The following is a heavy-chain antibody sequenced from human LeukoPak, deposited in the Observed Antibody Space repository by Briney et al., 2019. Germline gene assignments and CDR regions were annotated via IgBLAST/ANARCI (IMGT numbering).Heavy chain of an antibody. J-gene: IGHJ4*02. CDR3: ARVDSSSSFYY. Sequence: GGSLRLSCAASGFTFSSYAMHWVRQAPGKGLEWVAVIPYDGSNKYYADSVKGRFTISRDNSKNTLYLQMNSLRAEDTAVYYCARVDSSSSFYYWGQGTLVTVSS. CDR1: GFTFSSYA. D-gene: IGHD6-6*01. V-gene: IGHV3-30-3*01. CDR2: IPYDGSNK.